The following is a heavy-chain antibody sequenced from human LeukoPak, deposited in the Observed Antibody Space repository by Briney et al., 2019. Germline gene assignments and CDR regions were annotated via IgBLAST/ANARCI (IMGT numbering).Heavy chain of an antibody. CDR2: ISDSGGAT. D-gene: IGHD3-10*01. Sequence: GGSLRLSCAASGFTFNNYAMTWVRQAPGKGLEWVSSISDSGGATYYADSVKGRFTISRDNAKNSLYLQMNSLRAEDTAVYYCARDGGGSGPYYYYYYMDVWGKGTTVTISS. J-gene: IGHJ6*03. V-gene: IGHV3-48*03. CDR3: ARDGGGSGPYYYYYYMDV. CDR1: GFTFNNYA.